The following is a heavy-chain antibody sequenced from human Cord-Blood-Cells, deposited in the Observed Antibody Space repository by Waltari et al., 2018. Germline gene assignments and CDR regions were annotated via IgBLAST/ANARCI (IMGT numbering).Heavy chain of an antibody. CDR1: GFTFSSYN. CDR3: ARDRDSSSWFDY. V-gene: IGHV3-21*01. D-gene: IGHD6-13*01. CDR2: ISSSSSYI. Sequence: VQLVESGGGLVKPGGSLILSCAASGFTFSSYNMNWVRQAPGKGLEWVSSISSSSSYIYYADSVKGRFTISRDNAKNSLYLQMNSLRAEDTAVYYCARDRDSSSWFDYWGQGTLVTVSS. J-gene: IGHJ4*02.